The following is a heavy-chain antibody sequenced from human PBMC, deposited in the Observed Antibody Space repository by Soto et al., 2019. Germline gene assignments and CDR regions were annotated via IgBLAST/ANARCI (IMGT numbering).Heavy chain of an antibody. V-gene: IGHV4-31*03. CDR2: IYYSGSD. CDR1: GGSISSGGYY. CDR3: ARDPGRYYYMAV. Sequence: QVQLQESGPGLVKPSQTLSLTCTVSGGSISSGGYYWSWIRQHPGKGLEWIGYIYYSGSDYYNPSRKSRVTISVDTSKNQLSLKRSSVTAADTAVYHCARDPGRYYYMAVWVKGTTVTVSS. J-gene: IGHJ6*03.